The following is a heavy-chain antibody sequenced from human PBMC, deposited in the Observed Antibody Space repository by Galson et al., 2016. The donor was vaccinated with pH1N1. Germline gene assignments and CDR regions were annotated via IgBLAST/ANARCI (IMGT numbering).Heavy chain of an antibody. J-gene: IGHJ2*01. CDR1: GGTFGSYG. V-gene: IGHV1-69*01. D-gene: IGHD3-22*01. Sequence: SGGTFGSYGINWVRQAPGQGLEWMGEIIPIFNTVKYAQNFQGRVTITADESTTTAYMELSSLRSEDTAMYYCAREDYYDTYLSDWYFDLWGSGTLLTVSS. CDR3: AREDYYDTYLSDWYFDL. CDR2: IIPIFNTV.